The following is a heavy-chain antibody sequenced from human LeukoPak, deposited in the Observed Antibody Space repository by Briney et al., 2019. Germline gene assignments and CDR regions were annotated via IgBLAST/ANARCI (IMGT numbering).Heavy chain of an antibody. CDR3: ARCGPYNGDYGYYYYGMDV. D-gene: IGHD4-17*01. CDR1: GFTFSSYG. J-gene: IGHJ6*04. V-gene: IGHV3-33*01. Sequence: GGSLRLSCAASGFTFSSYGMHWVRQAPGKGLEWVAVIWYDGSNKYYADSVKGRFTISRDNSKNTLYLQMNSLRAEDTAVYYCARCGPYNGDYGYYYYGMDVWGKGTTVTVSS. CDR2: IWYDGSNK.